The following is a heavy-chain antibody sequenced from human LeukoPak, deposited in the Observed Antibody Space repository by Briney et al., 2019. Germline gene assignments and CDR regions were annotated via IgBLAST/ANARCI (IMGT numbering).Heavy chain of an antibody. J-gene: IGHJ6*04. CDR2: ISSSSSII. CDR1: GFTFSSYN. V-gene: IGHV3-48*01. D-gene: IGHD2-2*01. CDR3: ARDLTVPTSMDV. Sequence: PEGSLRLSCAASGFTFSSYNINWVRQAPGKGLEWVSYISSSSSIIYYADSVTGRFTISRDNAKNSLYLQMNSLRAEDTAVYYCARDLTVPTSMDVWGKGTTVTVSS.